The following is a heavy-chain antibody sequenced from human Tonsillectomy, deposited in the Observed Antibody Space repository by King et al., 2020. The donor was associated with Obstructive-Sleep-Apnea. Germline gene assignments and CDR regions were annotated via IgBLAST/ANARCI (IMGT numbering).Heavy chain of an antibody. D-gene: IGHD3-22*01. Sequence: VQLVESGGGVVQPGRSLRLSCAASGFTFSSYGMHWVRQAPGKGLEWVAFIRYDGSNKYYADSVKGRFTISRDNSKNTLYLQMNSLRAEDTAVYYCAKLTDSSGYPDAFDIWGQGTMVTVSS. V-gene: IGHV3-30*02. CDR2: IRYDGSNK. CDR3: AKLTDSSGYPDAFDI. J-gene: IGHJ3*02. CDR1: GFTFSSYG.